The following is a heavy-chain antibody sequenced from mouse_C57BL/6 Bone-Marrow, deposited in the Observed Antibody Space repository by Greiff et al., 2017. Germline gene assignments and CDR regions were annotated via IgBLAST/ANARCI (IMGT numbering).Heavy chain of an antibody. CDR3: ASDYYGSSYDAMDY. D-gene: IGHD1-1*01. CDR2: INPNNGGT. J-gene: IGHJ4*01. V-gene: IGHV1-26*01. Sequence: VQLQQSGPELVKPGASVKISCKASGYTFTDYYMNWVKQSHGKSLAWIGDINPNNGGTSYNQKFKGKATLTVDKSSSTAYMELRSLTSEDSAVYYCASDYYGSSYDAMDYWGQGTSVTVSS. CDR1: GYTFTDYY.